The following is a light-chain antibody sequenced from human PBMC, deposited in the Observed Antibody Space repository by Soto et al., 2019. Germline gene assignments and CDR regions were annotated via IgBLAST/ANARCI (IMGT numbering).Light chain of an antibody. V-gene: IGLV1-44*01. J-gene: IGLJ1*01. CDR3: AAWDDSLNGYG. CDR1: SSNIGDNT. Sequence: QPVLTQPPSASGTPGQRVTISCSGSSSNIGDNTVNWYQQLPGTAPRLLIYSTNQRPSGVPDRFSGSESGTSASLAISGLQSEDEADYYCAAWDDSLNGYGFGTGTKLTVL. CDR2: STN.